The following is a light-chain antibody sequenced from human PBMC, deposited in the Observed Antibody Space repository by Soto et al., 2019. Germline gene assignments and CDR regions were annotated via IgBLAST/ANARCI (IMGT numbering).Light chain of an antibody. CDR1: QSISSW. J-gene: IGKJ1*01. Sequence: DIQMTQSPSTLSASVGDRVTITCRASQSISSWLAWYQQKPGKAPKLLIYKASSLESGAPSRFSGSGSGTEFTLTISSLQPDDFATYXCQQYNSLRTFGQGTKVEIK. CDR3: QQYNSLRT. CDR2: KAS. V-gene: IGKV1-5*03.